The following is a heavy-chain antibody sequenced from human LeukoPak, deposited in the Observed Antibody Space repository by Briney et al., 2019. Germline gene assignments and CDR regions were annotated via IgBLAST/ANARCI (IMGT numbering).Heavy chain of an antibody. D-gene: IGHD5-12*01. CDR1: GYTFTDYY. CDR2: INPSTGGT. V-gene: IGHV1-2*02. Sequence: ASVQVSCKASGYTFTDYYMHWVRQAPGQGLEWMGWINPSTGGTEYAQKFQGRVTMTRDSSISTGYMELSRLRSDDMAVYYCARDVYSGSSGGWFDPWGQGTLVTVSS. J-gene: IGHJ5*02. CDR3: ARDVYSGSSGGWFDP.